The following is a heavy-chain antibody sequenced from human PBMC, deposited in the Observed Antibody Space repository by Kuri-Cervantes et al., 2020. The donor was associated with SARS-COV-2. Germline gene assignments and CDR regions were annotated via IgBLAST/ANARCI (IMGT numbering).Heavy chain of an antibody. CDR3: ARLLGDYGSSSYDVQHYLDY. CDR2: ISYDGSKR. D-gene: IGHD4/OR15-4a*01. CDR1: GFTFSDYG. Sequence: GGSLRLSCGVSGFTFSDYGMHWVRQAPANGLEWVAIISYDGSKRYYTDSVKGRFTISKDISKNTLYLEMNSLRVEDTAVYYCARLLGDYGSSSYDVQHYLDYWGQGTLVTVSS. V-gene: IGHV3-30-3*01. J-gene: IGHJ4*02.